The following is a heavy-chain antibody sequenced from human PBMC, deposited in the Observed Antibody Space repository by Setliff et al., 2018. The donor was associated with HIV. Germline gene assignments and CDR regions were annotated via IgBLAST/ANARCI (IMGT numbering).Heavy chain of an antibody. J-gene: IGHJ4*02. CDR1: SGSISGYY. V-gene: IGHV4-59*01. D-gene: IGHD3-10*01. Sequence: SETLSLTCRVSSGSISGYYWSWVRQPPGRGLEWIGYVSYSGSTSYNPSLNSRVTMSVDTSRDQFSLKLSSVTAADTAVYYCARTRGRASVSYYFDNWGQGRLVTVSS. CDR3: ARTRGRASVSYYFDN. CDR2: VSYSGST.